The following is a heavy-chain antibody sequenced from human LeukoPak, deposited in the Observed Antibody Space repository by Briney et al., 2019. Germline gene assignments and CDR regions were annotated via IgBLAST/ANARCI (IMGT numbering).Heavy chain of an antibody. CDR1: GFTFDDYG. Sequence: PGGSLRLSCAASGFTFDDYGMSWVRQAPGKGPEWVSGINWNGGSTGYADSVKGRFTISRDNAKNPLYLQMNSLRAEDTAVYYCARGLGSYAYSDAFDIWGQGTMVTVSS. V-gene: IGHV3-20*04. CDR3: ARGLGSYAYSDAFDI. J-gene: IGHJ3*02. CDR2: INWNGGST. D-gene: IGHD5-18*01.